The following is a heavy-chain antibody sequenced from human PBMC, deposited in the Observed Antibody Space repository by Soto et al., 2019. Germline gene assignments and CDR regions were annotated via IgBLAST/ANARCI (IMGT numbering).Heavy chain of an antibody. J-gene: IGHJ2*01. CDR3: ARGRSSYGDYVNWYFDL. D-gene: IGHD4-17*01. CDR1: GYTFTNYD. V-gene: IGHV1-8*01. CDR2: MKPNSGNT. Sequence: QVQLVQSGAEVKKPGASVKVSCKASGYTFTNYDINWVRQATGQGLEWMGWMKPNSGNTGHAQKFQGRVTMTRNTSISTAYMELSSLRSDDTAVYYCARGRSSYGDYVNWYFDLWGRGTLVTVSS.